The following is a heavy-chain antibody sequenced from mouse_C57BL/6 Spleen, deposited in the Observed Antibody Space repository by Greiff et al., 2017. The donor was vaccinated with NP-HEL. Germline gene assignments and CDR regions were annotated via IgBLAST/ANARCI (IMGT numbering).Heavy chain of an antibody. J-gene: IGHJ4*01. CDR3: ARSPTVVELGGAMDY. Sequence: QVQLKQPGAELVMPGASVKLSCKASGYTFTSYWMHWVKQRPGQGLERIGEIDPSDSYTNYNQKFKGKSTLTVDKSSSTAYMQLSSLTSEDSAVYYCARSPTVVELGGAMDYWGQGTSVTVSS. V-gene: IGHV1-69*01. CDR2: IDPSDSYT. CDR1: GYTFTSYW. D-gene: IGHD1-1*01.